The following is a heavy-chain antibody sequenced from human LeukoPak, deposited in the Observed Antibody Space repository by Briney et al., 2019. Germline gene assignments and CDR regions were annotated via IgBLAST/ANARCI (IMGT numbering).Heavy chain of an antibody. CDR2: IKQDGNER. J-gene: IGHJ6*02. Sequence: GGSLRLSCAASGFTFTTYWMTWVRQAPGKGLEWAANIKQDGNERYYVDSVKGRFTISRDNARNSLYLQMNSLRAEDTAVYYCARDSAVATYYGVDVWGQGTTVTVSS. CDR1: GFTFTTYW. CDR3: ARDSAVATYYGVDV. D-gene: IGHD6-19*01. V-gene: IGHV3-7*01.